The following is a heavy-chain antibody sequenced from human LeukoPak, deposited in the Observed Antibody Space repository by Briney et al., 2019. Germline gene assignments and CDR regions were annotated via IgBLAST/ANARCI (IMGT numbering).Heavy chain of an antibody. D-gene: IGHD6-6*01. Sequence: ASVKVSCKASGGTFSSYAISWVRQAPGQGLEWMGGIIPIFGTANYAQKFQGRVTITTDESTSTAYMELSSLRSEDTAVYYCASPPLGRYSSSSYYFDYWGQGTLVTVSS. CDR1: GGTFSSYA. V-gene: IGHV1-69*05. CDR3: ASPPLGRYSSSSYYFDY. CDR2: IIPIFGTA. J-gene: IGHJ4*02.